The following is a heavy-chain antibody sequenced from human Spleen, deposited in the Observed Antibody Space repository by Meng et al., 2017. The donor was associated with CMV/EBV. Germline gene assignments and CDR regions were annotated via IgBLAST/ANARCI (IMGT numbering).Heavy chain of an antibody. CDR3: ASFPPPGKQWLVTDY. V-gene: IGHV4-4*02. Sequence: VRLRESCPGLVKHSQTLSLTWTVEGAPISSSTWWSGVRQPPGKGLEWIGEIYHRGSTNYNPSLKSRVTISVDKSKNQFSLKLSSVTAADTAVYYCASFPPPGKQWLVTDYWGQGTLVHVAS. D-gene: IGHD6-19*01. J-gene: IGHJ4*02. CDR2: IYHRGST. CDR1: GAPISSSTW.